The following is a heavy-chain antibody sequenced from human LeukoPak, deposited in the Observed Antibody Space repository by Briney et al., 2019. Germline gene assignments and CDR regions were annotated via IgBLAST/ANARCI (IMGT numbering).Heavy chain of an antibody. Sequence: GRSLRLSCVASGFSLSSYGVNWVRQAPGKGLEWVSCISNTYSDIYYADSVKGRFTVSRDNAKNSVYLQMNSLTAEDTAVYYCARDPTSDRFQYFDYWGQGALVTVSS. CDR2: ISNTYSDI. V-gene: IGHV3-21*06. CDR3: ARDPTSDRFQYFDY. J-gene: IGHJ4*02. CDR1: GFSLSSYG. D-gene: IGHD2-2*01.